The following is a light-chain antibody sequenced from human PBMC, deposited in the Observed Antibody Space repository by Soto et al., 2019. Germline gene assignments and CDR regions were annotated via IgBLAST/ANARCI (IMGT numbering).Light chain of an antibody. CDR2: DAS. CDR1: QSVSSY. J-gene: IGKJ1*01. Sequence: EIVLTQSPATLSLSPGERATLSCRASQSVSSYLAWYQQKPGQAPRLLIYDASNRATGIPARFSGSGSGTDFTLTISSLEPEDFGVYYCQQRNGRAFGEGTKVEIK. V-gene: IGKV3-11*01. CDR3: QQRNGRA.